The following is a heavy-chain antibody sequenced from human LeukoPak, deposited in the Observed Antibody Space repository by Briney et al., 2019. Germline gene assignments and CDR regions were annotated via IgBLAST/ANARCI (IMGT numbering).Heavy chain of an antibody. D-gene: IGHD3-22*01. Sequence: SETLSLTCTVSGGSISSYYWSWIRQPPGKGLEWIGEINHSGSTNYNPSLKSRVTISVDTSKNQFSLKLSSVTAADTAVYYCAVYDSSGYYYFVDYWGQGTLVTVSS. CDR3: AVYDSSGYYYFVDY. V-gene: IGHV4-34*01. J-gene: IGHJ4*02. CDR2: INHSGST. CDR1: GGSISSYY.